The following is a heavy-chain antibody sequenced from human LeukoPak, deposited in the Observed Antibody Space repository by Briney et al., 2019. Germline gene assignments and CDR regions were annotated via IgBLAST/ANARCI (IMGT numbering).Heavy chain of an antibody. CDR2: IYHSGST. CDR3: ARGVGEMATITLLFDY. Sequence: SQTLSLTCTVSGGSISSGGYYWSWIRQPPGKGLEWIGYIYHSGSTYYNPSLKSRVTISVDTSKNQFSLKLSSVTAADTAVYYCARGVGEMATITLLFDYWGQGTLVTVSS. J-gene: IGHJ4*02. CDR1: GGSISSGGYY. D-gene: IGHD5-24*01. V-gene: IGHV4-30-2*01.